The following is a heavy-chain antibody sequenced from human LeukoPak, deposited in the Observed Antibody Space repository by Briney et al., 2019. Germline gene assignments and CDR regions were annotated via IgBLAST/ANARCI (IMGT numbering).Heavy chain of an antibody. CDR3: ASQTYYYGSGSYSY. CDR2: INPNSGGT. D-gene: IGHD3-10*01. J-gene: IGHJ4*02. CDR1: GYTFTGYY. Sequence: ASVKVSFKASGYTFTGYYMHWVRQAPGQGLEWMGRINPNSGGTNYAQKFQGRVTMTRDTSISTAYMELSRLRSDDTAVYYCASQTYYYGSGSYSYWGQGTLVTVSS. V-gene: IGHV1-2*06.